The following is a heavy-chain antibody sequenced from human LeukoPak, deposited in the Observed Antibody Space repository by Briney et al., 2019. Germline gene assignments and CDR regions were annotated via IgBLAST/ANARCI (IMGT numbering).Heavy chain of an antibody. Sequence: QPGGSLRLSCAASGIILSSYWMSWVRQAPGKGLEWVANIKQDGSEKWYVDSVKGRFTISRDNAKNSLYLQMNSLRAEDTAVYYCARGTYYYDSSGYYYFDYWGQGTLVTVSS. CDR2: IKQDGSEK. J-gene: IGHJ4*02. D-gene: IGHD3-22*01. V-gene: IGHV3-7*04. CDR3: ARGTYYYDSSGYYYFDY. CDR1: GIILSSYW.